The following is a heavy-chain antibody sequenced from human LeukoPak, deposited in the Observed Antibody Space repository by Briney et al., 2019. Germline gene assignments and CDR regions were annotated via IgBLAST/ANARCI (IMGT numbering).Heavy chain of an antibody. CDR2: ISGSGDNT. Sequence: GGSLRLSCAASGFTFTTYAMSWVRQAPGKGLEWVSLISGSGDNTYYADSVKGRFTISRDNSKNTLYVQMNSLRAEDTAVYYCAKVQYYYDSSGRYYFDYWGQGTLVTVSS. D-gene: IGHD3-22*01. V-gene: IGHV3-23*01. CDR3: AKVQYYYDSSGRYYFDY. J-gene: IGHJ4*02. CDR1: GFTFTTYA.